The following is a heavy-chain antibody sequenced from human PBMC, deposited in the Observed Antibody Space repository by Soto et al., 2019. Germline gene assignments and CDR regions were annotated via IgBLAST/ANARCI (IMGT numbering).Heavy chain of an antibody. CDR1: GFTFSSYA. J-gene: IGHJ4*02. Sequence: GGSLRLSCAASGFTFSSYAMHWVRQAPGKGLEWVAFISYDGRNKYYADSVKGRFTISRDNSKNTLYLQMDSLRAEDTALYYCARDGSSTSWSNFDFWGQGTLVTVSS. CDR3: ARDGSSTSWSNFDF. V-gene: IGHV3-30*04. CDR2: ISYDGRNK. D-gene: IGHD6-13*01.